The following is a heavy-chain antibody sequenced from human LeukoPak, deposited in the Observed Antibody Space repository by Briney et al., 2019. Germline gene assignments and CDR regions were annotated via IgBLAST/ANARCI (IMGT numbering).Heavy chain of an antibody. J-gene: IGHJ4*02. CDR3: ARTLAVADH. Sequence: GGSLRLSCAASGFTFSDYYMTWIRQAPGKGLEWISYIGYSATTVFYADSVRGRFTISRDDAKNSLFLQMDSLRAEDTAVYYCARTLAVADHWGQGTLVTVSS. CDR2: IGYSATTV. V-gene: IGHV3-11*01. D-gene: IGHD6-19*01. CDR1: GFTFSDYY.